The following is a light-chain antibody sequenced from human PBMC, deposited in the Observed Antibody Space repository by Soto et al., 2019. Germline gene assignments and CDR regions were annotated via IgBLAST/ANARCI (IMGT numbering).Light chain of an antibody. CDR1: QSVSSN. CDR3: QQYNNWPPAWT. CDR2: GAS. Sequence: EIVMTQSPATLSVSPGERATLFCRASQSVSSNLAWYQQKPGQAPRLLIYGASTRATGIPARFSGSGSGTEFTLTISSLQSEDFAVYYCQQYNNWPPAWTFGQGTKV. V-gene: IGKV3-15*01. J-gene: IGKJ1*01.